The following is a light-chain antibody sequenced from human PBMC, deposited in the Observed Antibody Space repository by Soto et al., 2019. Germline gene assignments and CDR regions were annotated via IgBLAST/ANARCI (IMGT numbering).Light chain of an antibody. V-gene: IGKV3-15*01. J-gene: IGKJ5*01. CDR1: QFVSNN. CDR3: QQYNDWPPIT. CDR2: KTS. Sequence: EVVMTQSPATLSVSTGERVTLSCRASQFVSNNLVWYQQKPGQAPRVVIYKTSTRATGIPARFSGSGSGTEFTLTISSLQSEDVAFYYCQQYNDWPPITFGQGTRLEI.